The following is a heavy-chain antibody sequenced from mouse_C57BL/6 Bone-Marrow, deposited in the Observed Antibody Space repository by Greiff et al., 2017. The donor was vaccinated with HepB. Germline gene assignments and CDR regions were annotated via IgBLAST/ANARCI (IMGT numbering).Heavy chain of an antibody. CDR3: ANYSYYYGRSYVYCDV. Sequence: EVQLQQSGPELVKPGASVKISCTASGYTFTDYYMNWVKQSHGKSLEWIGGINPNNGGTSYNQKFKGKATLTVDKSSSTAYMELRSLTSEDSAVYYCANYSYYYGRSYVYCDVGGRGTTVTVSA. CDR1: GYTFTDYY. J-gene: IGHJ1*03. D-gene: IGHD1-1*01. V-gene: IGHV1-26*01. CDR2: INPNNGGT.